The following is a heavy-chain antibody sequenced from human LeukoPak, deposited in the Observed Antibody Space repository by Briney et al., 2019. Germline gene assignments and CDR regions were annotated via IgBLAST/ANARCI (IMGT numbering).Heavy chain of an antibody. Sequence: GASVXXXXXXXXXTFTGYYXHWVRQAPGQGREWMGRINPNSGGTNFAQKFQGRVSMTRDTSISTAYMELSRLRSDDTAVYYCARGGQPPGWGQGTLVTVSS. CDR3: ARGGQPPG. J-gene: IGHJ1*01. V-gene: IGHV1-2*06. CDR2: INPNSGGT. CDR1: XXTFTGYY. D-gene: IGHD5-12*01.